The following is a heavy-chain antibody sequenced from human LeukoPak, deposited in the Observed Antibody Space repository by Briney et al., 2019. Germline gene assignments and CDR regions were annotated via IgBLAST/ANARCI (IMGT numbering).Heavy chain of an antibody. Sequence: GGSLRLSCAASGFTFSSYGMHWVRQAPGKGLEWVAVISYDGSNKYYADSVKGRFTISRDNSKNTLYLQMNSLRAEDTAVYYCAKIDFGDWGQGTLVTVSS. V-gene: IGHV3-30*18. J-gene: IGHJ4*02. D-gene: IGHD3-16*01. CDR2: ISYDGSNK. CDR1: GFTFSSYG. CDR3: AKIDFGD.